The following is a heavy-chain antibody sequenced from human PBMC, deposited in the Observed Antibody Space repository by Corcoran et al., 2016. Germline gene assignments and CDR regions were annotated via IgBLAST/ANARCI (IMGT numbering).Heavy chain of an antibody. J-gene: IGHJ4*02. CDR1: GGSISSSSYY. Sequence: QLQLQESGPGLVKPSETLSLTCTVSGGSISSSSYYWGWIRQPPGKGLEWIGSIYYSGSTYYNPSLKSRVTISVDTSKNQFSLKLSSVTAADTAVYYWARGYCSSTSCLPFDYWGQGTLVTVSS. V-gene: IGHV4-39*07. CDR3: ARGYCSSTSCLPFDY. CDR2: IYYSGST. D-gene: IGHD2-2*01.